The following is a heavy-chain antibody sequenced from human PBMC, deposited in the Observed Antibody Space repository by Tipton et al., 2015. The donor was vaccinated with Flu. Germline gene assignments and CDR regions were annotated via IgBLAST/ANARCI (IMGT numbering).Heavy chain of an antibody. CDR1: GFTLSGYY. V-gene: IGHV3-30*02. J-gene: IGHJ4*02. CDR2: IRHDESDK. Sequence: SLRLSCAASGFTLSGYYMSWIRQAPGKGLEWVAFIRHDESDKYYADSVKGRFTISRDNSKNALYLLISSLRPEDTAVYYCAKDGWDTSGWYPFDYWGQGTLVTVSA. CDR3: AKDGWDTSGWYPFDY. D-gene: IGHD6-19*01.